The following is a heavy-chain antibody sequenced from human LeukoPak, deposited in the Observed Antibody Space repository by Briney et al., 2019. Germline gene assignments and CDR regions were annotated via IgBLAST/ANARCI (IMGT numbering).Heavy chain of an antibody. Sequence: PGGSLRLSCAASGFTLKTYGMHWVRQAPDKGLEWVAFIRFDGSNKYYADSVKGRFTISRDNSKNTLYLQMKSLRPEDTAVYYCARGDGYCSSASCSGNWGQGTLVTVSS. CDR2: IRFDGSNK. V-gene: IGHV3-30*02. D-gene: IGHD2-2*03. J-gene: IGHJ4*02. CDR3: ARGDGYCSSASCSGN. CDR1: GFTLKTYG.